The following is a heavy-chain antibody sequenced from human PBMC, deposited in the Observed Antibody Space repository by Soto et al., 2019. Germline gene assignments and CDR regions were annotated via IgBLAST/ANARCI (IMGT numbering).Heavy chain of an antibody. D-gene: IGHD6-19*01. V-gene: IGHV3-7*04. CDR2: IRYDGSEK. J-gene: IGHJ4*02. CDR1: GFTFSSYW. CDR3: ARGEQWLVRWVY. Sequence: EVQLVESGGNLVQPGGSLRRSCAASGFTFSSYWMSWVRQAPGKGLEWVAKIRYDGSEKYYVDSVKGRFTISRDNAKNSVYLQMNSLRDEDTAVYYCARGEQWLVRWVYWGQGALVTVSS.